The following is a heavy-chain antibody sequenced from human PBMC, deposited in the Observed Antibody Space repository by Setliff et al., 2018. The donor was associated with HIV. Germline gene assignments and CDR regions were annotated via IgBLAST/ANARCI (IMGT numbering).Heavy chain of an antibody. Sequence: TSETLSLTCNVSGGSISGYFWTWIRQPAGKGLEWIGRIYTSGSTNYNPSLKSRLGMSIDTSKNHFSLRLTSATAADTAVYYCARDLPELTGRSFDPWGQGIQVTVSS. J-gene: IGHJ5*02. CDR1: GGSISGYF. CDR3: ARDLPELTGRSFDP. V-gene: IGHV4-4*07. D-gene: IGHD7-27*01. CDR2: IYTSGST.